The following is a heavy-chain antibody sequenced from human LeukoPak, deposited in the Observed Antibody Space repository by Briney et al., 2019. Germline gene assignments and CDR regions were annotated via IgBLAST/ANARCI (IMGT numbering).Heavy chain of an antibody. CDR2: IYYSGST. J-gene: IGHJ4*02. Sequence: SETLSLTCTVSGGSISSYYWSWIRQPPGKGLEWIGYIYYSGSTNYNPTLKSRVTISVDTSKNQFSLKLSSVTAADTAVYYCARSPQNNSGTYFDYWGQGTLVTVSS. CDR1: GGSISSYY. CDR3: ARSPQNNSGTYFDY. D-gene: IGHD1-26*01. V-gene: IGHV4-59*12.